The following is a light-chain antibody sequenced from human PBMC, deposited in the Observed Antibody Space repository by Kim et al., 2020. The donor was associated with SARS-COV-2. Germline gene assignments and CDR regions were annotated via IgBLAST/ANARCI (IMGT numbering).Light chain of an antibody. Sequence: GQSITISCTGTSSDVGGYNSVSWYQQHPGKAPKLMIYDVSERASGVSNRFSGSQSGNTASLTISGLRAEDEADYYCSSHTTSSTYFFGSGTKVTVL. CDR3: SSHTTSSTYF. V-gene: IGLV2-14*03. CDR1: SSDVGGYNS. J-gene: IGLJ1*01. CDR2: DVS.